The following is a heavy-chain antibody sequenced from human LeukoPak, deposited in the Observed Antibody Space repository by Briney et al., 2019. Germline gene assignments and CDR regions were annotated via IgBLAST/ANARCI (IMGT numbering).Heavy chain of an antibody. CDR3: TTLITMVRGGVDY. V-gene: IGHV3-73*01. CDR2: IRSKANSYAT. CDR1: GLTFSGSA. D-gene: IGHD3-10*01. J-gene: IGHJ4*02. Sequence: PGGSLRLSCAASGLTFSGSAMHWVRQASGKGLEWVGRIRSKANSYATAYAASVKGRFTISRDDSKNTAYLQMNSLKTEDTAVYYCTTLITMVRGGVDYWGQGTLVTVSS.